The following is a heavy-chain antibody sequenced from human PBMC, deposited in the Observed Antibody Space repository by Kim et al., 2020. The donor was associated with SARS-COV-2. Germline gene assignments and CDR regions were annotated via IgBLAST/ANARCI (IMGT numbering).Heavy chain of an antibody. CDR2: IYYSGST. Sequence: SETLSLTCAVSGGSISSSSYYWGWIRQPPGKGLEWIGNIYYSGSTYYNPSLKSRVTMSVDTSKNQFSLKLSSVTAADTAVYYCARGTDTAMVTGGYNWFDPWGQGTLVTVSS. CDR1: GGSISSSSYY. J-gene: IGHJ5*02. D-gene: IGHD5-18*01. V-gene: IGHV4-39*07. CDR3: ARGTDTAMVTGGYNWFDP.